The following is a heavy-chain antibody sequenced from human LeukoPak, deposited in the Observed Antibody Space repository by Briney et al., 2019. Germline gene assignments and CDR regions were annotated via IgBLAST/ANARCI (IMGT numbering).Heavy chain of an antibody. CDR1: GGSISSNY. J-gene: IGHJ4*02. D-gene: IGHD2-15*01. CDR3: ARGARMNDY. Sequence: SETLSLTCTVSGGSISSNYWSWIRQPAGKGLEWIGRISPSGSTNYNPSLKSRVTISVDTSKNQFSPKLSSVTAADTAVYYCARGARMNDYWGQGTLVTVSS. V-gene: IGHV4-4*07. CDR2: ISPSGST.